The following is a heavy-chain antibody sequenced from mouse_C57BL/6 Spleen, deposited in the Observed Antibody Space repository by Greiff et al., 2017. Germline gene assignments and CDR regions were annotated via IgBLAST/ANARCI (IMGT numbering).Heavy chain of an antibody. J-gene: IGHJ2*01. CDR2: IYPRSGNT. CDR3: ARYYSNYFDY. V-gene: IGHV1-81*01. CDR1: GYTFTSYG. D-gene: IGHD2-5*01. Sequence: VQLQESGAELARPGASVMLSCKASGYTFTSYGISWVKQRTGQGLEWIGEIYPRSGNTYYNEKFKGKATLTADKSSSTAYMELRSLTSEDSAVYFCARYYSNYFDYWGQGTTLTVSS.